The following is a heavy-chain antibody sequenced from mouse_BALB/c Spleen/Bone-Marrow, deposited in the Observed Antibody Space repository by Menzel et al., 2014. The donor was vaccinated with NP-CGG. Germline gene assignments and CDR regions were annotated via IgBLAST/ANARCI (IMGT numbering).Heavy chain of an antibody. J-gene: IGHJ4*01. CDR2: INPSTGNT. D-gene: IGHD2-1*01. V-gene: IGHV1-7*01. CDR3: ERGNYEAMDY. Sequence: VQVQPSGAELAKPGASAKMSCKASGYTFTNYWMHWVKQRPGQGLECIGYINPSTGNTGYNQKFKDKATMTAYKSSNTAFMQLSSLTSEDSEVYSCERGNYEAMDYWGQGTSVTVSS. CDR1: GYTFTNYW.